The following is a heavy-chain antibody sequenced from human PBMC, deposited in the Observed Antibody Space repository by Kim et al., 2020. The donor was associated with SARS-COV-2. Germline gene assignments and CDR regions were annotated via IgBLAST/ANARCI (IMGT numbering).Heavy chain of an antibody. J-gene: IGHJ6*02. D-gene: IGHD1-1*01. CDR2: ISGNGAGT. CDR3: AKPTNAKVGSTPRPGNWRYYYNAMDV. V-gene: IGHV3-23*01. Sequence: GGSLRLSCAASGFTFSTYAMSWVRQAPGKGLEWVSAISGNGAGTYYADSVKGRFTISRDNSKNTLYLQMNSLRAEDTALYYCAKPTNAKVGSTPRPGNWRYYYNAMDVWGQGTTVTVSS. CDR1: GFTFSTYA.